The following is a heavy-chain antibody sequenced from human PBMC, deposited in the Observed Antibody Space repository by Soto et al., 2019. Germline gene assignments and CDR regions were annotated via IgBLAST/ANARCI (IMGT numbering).Heavy chain of an antibody. CDR3: ARTTFYDVFTAYYSLFDY. CDR1: GGSISSGRFY. V-gene: IGHV4-31*01. CDR2: ISDSGSS. D-gene: IGHD3-9*01. Sequence: QVQLQESGPGLVKPSQTLTLTCTVSGGSISSGRFYWSWIRQHPGKGLEWIGHISDSGSSYYNPSLESQVTISVDTSKNQFSLKLSAVTAADTAVYFCARTTFYDVFTAYYSLFDYWGQGTMVTVSS. J-gene: IGHJ4*02.